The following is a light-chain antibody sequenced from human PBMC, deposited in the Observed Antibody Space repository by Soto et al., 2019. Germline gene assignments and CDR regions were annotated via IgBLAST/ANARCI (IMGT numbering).Light chain of an antibody. V-gene: IGKV3D-15*01. Sequence: EIVLTQSPGTLSLSPGERAALSCRASQSVSSYLAWYQQKPGQAPRLLIYDASNRATGIPARFSGSGSGTEFTLTISSLQSEDFAVYYCQKYDNWPFTFGQGTRLEIK. CDR2: DAS. CDR1: QSVSSY. CDR3: QKYDNWPFT. J-gene: IGKJ5*01.